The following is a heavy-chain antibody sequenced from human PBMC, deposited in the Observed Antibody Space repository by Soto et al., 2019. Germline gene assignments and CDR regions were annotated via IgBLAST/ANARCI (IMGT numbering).Heavy chain of an antibody. V-gene: IGHV3-13*01. Sequence: GSLRLSCAASGFTFSSYDMHWVRQATGKGLEWVSAIGTAGDTYYPGSVKGRFTISRENAKNSLYLQMNSLRAGDTAVYYCARGLVAIFGVVNGMDVWGHGTTVTVSS. CDR1: GFTFSSYD. D-gene: IGHD3-3*01. CDR3: ARGLVAIFGVVNGMDV. J-gene: IGHJ6*02. CDR2: IGTAGDT.